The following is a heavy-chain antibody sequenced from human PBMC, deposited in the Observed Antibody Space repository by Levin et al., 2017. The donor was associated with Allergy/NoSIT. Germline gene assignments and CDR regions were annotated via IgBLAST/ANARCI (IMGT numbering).Heavy chain of an antibody. V-gene: IGHV4-30-2*01. D-gene: IGHD1-26*01. CDR3: ARGPLKWELLIGAFHI. CDR1: GGSISSGGYS. J-gene: IGHJ3*02. Sequence: PSETLSLTCAVSGGSISSGGYSWSWIRQPPGKGLEWIGYIYHSGSTYYNPSLKSRVSISVDRSKNQFSLKLSSVTAADTAVYFCARGPLKWELLIGAFHIWGQGTMVTVSS. CDR2: IYHSGST.